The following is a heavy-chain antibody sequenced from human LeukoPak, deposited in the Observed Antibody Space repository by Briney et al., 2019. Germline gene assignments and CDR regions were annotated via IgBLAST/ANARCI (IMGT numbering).Heavy chain of an antibody. CDR1: GGSFSGYY. CDR3: ARDAAKYYYGSGSYYPFDY. J-gene: IGHJ4*02. V-gene: IGHV4-34*01. Sequence: KPSETLSLTCAVYGGSFSGYYWSWIRQPPGKGLEWIGEINHSGSTNYNPSLKSRVTISVDTSKNQFSLKLSSVTAADTAVYYCARDAAKYYYGSGSYYPFDYWGQGTLVTVSS. CDR2: INHSGST. D-gene: IGHD3-10*01.